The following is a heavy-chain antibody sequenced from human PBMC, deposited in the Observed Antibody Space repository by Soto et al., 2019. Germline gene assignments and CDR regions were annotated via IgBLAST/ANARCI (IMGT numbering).Heavy chain of an antibody. CDR2: IGPSSGNT. Sequence: ASVKVSCKASGYTFTSYTVSWVRQAPGQGLEWVGWIGPSSGNTDSARNLQGRVTMTTDTSTSTAHMELKSLRSDDTAVYYCASDTGNFFDYWGQGTLVTVSS. CDR3: ASDTGNFFDY. J-gene: IGHJ4*02. CDR1: GYTFTSYT. V-gene: IGHV1-18*01.